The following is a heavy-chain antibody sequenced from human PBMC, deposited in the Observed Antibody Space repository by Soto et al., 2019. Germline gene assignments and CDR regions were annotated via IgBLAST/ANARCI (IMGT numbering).Heavy chain of an antibody. D-gene: IGHD3-10*01. CDR1: GGTFSSYA. V-gene: IGHV1-69*06. CDR3: ASLWFGEQIYGMDV. Sequence: QVQLVQSGAEVKKPGSSVKVSCKASGGTFSSYAISWVRQAPGQGLEWMGGIIPIFGTANYAQKFQGRVTITGAKSTSTAYMELSRLRSEDTAVYYCASLWFGEQIYGMDVWGQGTTVTVSS. CDR2: IIPIFGTA. J-gene: IGHJ6*02.